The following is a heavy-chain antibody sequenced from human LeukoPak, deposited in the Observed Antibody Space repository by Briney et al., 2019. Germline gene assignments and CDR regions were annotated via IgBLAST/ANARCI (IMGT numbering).Heavy chain of an antibody. J-gene: IGHJ3*02. CDR1: GGSISSGDYY. CDR3: ARGRGVVVTHDAFDI. D-gene: IGHD3-22*01. Sequence: ASETLSLTCTVSGGSISSGDYYWSWIRQPPGKGLEWIGYIYYSGSTYYNPSLKSRVTISVDTSKNQFSLKLSSVTAADTAVYYCARGRGVVVTHDAFDIWGQGTMVTVSS. V-gene: IGHV4-30-4*01. CDR2: IYYSGST.